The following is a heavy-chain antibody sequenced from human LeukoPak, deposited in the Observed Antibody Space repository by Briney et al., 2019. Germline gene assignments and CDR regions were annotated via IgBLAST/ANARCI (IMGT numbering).Heavy chain of an antibody. V-gene: IGHV7-4-1*02. D-gene: IGHD4-11*01. CDR3: ARDNYGAEEGIGSSLVWLDP. CDR1: GGTFSSYA. Sequence: ASVKVSCKASGGTFSSYAISWVRQAPGQGLEWMGWIDTSTGKPTYAQGFTEQFVFSLDASVSTAYLQISSLKAEDTAVYYCARDNYGAEEGIGSSLVWLDPWGQGTRVTVSS. CDR2: IDTSTGKP. J-gene: IGHJ5*02.